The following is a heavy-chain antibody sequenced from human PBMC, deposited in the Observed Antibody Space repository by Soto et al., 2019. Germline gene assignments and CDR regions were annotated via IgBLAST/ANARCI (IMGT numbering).Heavy chain of an antibody. CDR1: GFTFTKAY. CDR3: ATEGGYPGSNFYGAY. J-gene: IGHJ4*02. D-gene: IGHD1-26*01. V-gene: IGHV3-15*01. Sequence: EVQLVESGGGLVEPGGSIRLSCVASGFTFTKAYMTWVRQAPGKGLEWVGRIKGSHAGGTTDYATSVKDRFTISRDDSKNTLYLQMNSLKTEDTSVYYCATEGGYPGSNFYGAYWGQGTLVTVSS. CDR2: IKGSHAGGTT.